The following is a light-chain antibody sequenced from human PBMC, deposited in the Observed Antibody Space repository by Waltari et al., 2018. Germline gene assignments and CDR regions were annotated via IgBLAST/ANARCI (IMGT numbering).Light chain of an antibody. Sequence: NFILTQPHSVSASPGKPVTISCTGSGGRIARHLVQWYPQRPGTAPTPVIYEAAQRPSGVPDRFSGSIDRSSNSASLTISGLETEDEADYYCQSYDTTNFWVFGGGTKLTVL. CDR1: GGRIARHL. J-gene: IGLJ3*02. CDR2: EAA. V-gene: IGLV6-57*02. CDR3: QSYDTTNFWV.